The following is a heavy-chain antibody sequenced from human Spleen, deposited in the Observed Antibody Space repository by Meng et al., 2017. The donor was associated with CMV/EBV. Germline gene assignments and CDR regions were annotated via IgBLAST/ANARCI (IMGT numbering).Heavy chain of an antibody. D-gene: IGHD6-6*01. CDR3: ARDPVSGSYSSSSHFDY. CDR1: GFTFSRYS. J-gene: IGHJ4*02. Sequence: GFTFSRYSMNWVRQAPGRGLEWVSSISSSSTYIYYPDSVKGRFTVSRDNARNSLYLQMNSLRAEDTAVYYCARDPVSGSYSSSSHFDYWGQGTLVTVSS. V-gene: IGHV3-21*01. CDR2: ISSSSTYI.